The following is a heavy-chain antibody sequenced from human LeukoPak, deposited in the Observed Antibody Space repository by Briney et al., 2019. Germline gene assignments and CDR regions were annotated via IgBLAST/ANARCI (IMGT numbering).Heavy chain of an antibody. Sequence: ASVKVSCKASGFTFTSSAMQWVRQARGQRLEWIGRFVVGGGNTNYAQKFQERVTITRDMSTRKAHIELNSLRSEGRAVYYLVADPDSSGFTSCWGQGTLVADCS. D-gene: IGHD3-22*01. V-gene: IGHV1-58*02. CDR3: VADPDSSGFTSC. J-gene: IGHJ4*02. CDR2: FVVGGGNT. CDR1: GFTFTSSA.